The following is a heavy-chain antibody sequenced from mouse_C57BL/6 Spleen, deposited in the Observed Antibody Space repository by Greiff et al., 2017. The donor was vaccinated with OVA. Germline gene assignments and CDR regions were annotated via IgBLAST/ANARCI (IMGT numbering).Heavy chain of an antibody. J-gene: IGHJ2*01. D-gene: IGHD2-5*01. V-gene: IGHV3-6*01. CDR2: ISYDGSN. CDR1: GYSITSGYY. Sequence: EVKLMESGPGLVKPSQSLSLTCSVTGYSITSGYYWNWIRQFPGNKLEWMGYISYDGSNNYNPSLKNRITITRDTSKNQFFLKLNSVTTEDTATYYCAREDYSNSYYFDYWGQGTTLTVSS. CDR3: AREDYSNSYYFDY.